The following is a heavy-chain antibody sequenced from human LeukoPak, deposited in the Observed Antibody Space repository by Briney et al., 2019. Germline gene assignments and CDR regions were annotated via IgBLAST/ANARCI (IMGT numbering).Heavy chain of an antibody. D-gene: IGHD4-17*01. CDR2: ISGSGGST. CDR3: AKFFGYGDYVGY. V-gene: IGHV3-23*01. Sequence: GGSLRLSCAASGFTFSSYAMSWVRQAPGKGLEWVSAISGSGGSTYYADSVKGRFTISRDNSKNTLYLQMNSLRAEDTAVYHCAKFFGYGDYVGYWGQGTLVTVSS. J-gene: IGHJ4*02. CDR1: GFTFSSYA.